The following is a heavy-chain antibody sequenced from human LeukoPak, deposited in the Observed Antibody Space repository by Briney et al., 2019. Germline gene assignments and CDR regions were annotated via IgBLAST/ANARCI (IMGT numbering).Heavy chain of an antibody. J-gene: IGHJ4*02. CDR2: IYPSDSET. V-gene: IGHV5-51*01. Sequence: GESLKISCKGSGYSFNTFYIGWVRQTPETGLEWMRNIYPSDSETKYKPSFQGQVTISVDKSINTAYLRLSSLKASDTAVYYCARLIYYGSGRTYFFDSWGQGTLVIVSS. D-gene: IGHD3-10*01. CDR1: GYSFNTFY. CDR3: ARLIYYGSGRTYFFDS.